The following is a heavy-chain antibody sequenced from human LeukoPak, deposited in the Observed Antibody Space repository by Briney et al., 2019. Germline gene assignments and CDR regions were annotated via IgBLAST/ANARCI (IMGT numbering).Heavy chain of an antibody. CDR3: ARGPGSGSYFAWFDP. J-gene: IGHJ5*02. CDR1: GGSISGYY. Sequence: NPSETQSLTCAVYGGSISGYYWSWIRQPPGKGLEWIGEINHSGSTIYNPSLKSRVTISVDTSKNQFSLKLSSVTAADTAVYYCARGPGSGSYFAWFDPWGQGTLVTVSS. CDR2: INHSGST. D-gene: IGHD3-10*01. V-gene: IGHV4-34*01.